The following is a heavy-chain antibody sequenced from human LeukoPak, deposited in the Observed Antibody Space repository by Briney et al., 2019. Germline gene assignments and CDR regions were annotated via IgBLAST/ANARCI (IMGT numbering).Heavy chain of an antibody. CDR3: ARQWGRGSGSYLAY. Sequence: GESLKISCQGSGYSFSSHWIAWLRQMPGKGLWWIGVIYPGGSDTTYSPSFQGQVTISVDKSISTAYLQWGSLRASETAMYYCARQWGRGSGSYLAYWGQGTVVTVSS. D-gene: IGHD3-10*01. CDR2: IYPGGSDT. CDR1: GYSFSSHW. J-gene: IGHJ4*02. V-gene: IGHV5-51*01.